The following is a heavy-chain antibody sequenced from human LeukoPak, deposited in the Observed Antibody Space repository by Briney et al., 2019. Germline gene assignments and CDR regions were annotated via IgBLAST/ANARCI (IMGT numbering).Heavy chain of an antibody. V-gene: IGHV1-69*04. CDR2: IIPILGIA. CDR1: GGTFSSYA. CDR3: ARETRGYSGYDTRGYDY. Sequence: SVKVSCKASGGTFSSYAISWVRQAPGQGLEWMGRIIPILGIANYAQKFQGRVTITADKSTSTAYMELSSLRSEDTAVYYCARETRGYSGYDTRGYDYWGQGTLVTVSS. J-gene: IGHJ4*02. D-gene: IGHD5-12*01.